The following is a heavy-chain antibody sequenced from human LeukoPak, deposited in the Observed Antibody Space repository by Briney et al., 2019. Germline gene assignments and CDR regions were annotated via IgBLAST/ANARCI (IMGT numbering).Heavy chain of an antibody. CDR2: ISWNSDST. V-gene: IGHV3-20*04. Sequence: PGGSLRLSCEGSGFTFGDYGMSWVRQAPGKGPEWVAGISWNSDSTGYPDSVKGRFTISRDNAKNSLFLQMDSLRVEDTAFYYCARDRQGITGTVSFDPWGQGILVTVSS. D-gene: IGHD1-20*01. CDR1: GFTFGDYG. J-gene: IGHJ5*02. CDR3: ARDRQGITGTVSFDP.